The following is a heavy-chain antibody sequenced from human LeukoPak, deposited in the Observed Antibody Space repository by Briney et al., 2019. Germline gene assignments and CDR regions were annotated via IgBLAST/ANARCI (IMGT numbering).Heavy chain of an antibody. V-gene: IGHV1-46*01. J-gene: IGHJ6*03. CDR3: ARDHSTVRGYYGSGTFDTSYMDV. Sequence: ASVKVSCKASGYTFTSYYMHWVRQAPGQGLEWMGIINPSGGSTSYAQKFQGRVTMTRDMSTSTVYMELSSLRSEDMAVYFCARDHSTVRGYYGSGTFDTSYMDVWGKGTTVTVSS. D-gene: IGHD3-10*01. CDR1: GYTFTSYY. CDR2: INPSGGST.